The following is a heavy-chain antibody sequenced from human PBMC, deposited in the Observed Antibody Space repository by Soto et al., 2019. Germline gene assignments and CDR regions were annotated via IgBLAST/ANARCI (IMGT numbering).Heavy chain of an antibody. J-gene: IGHJ5*02. D-gene: IGHD3-3*01. Sequence: QVQLQQWGAGLLKPSETLSLTCAVYGGSFSGYYWSWIRQPPGKGLEWIGEINHSGSTNYNPSLKSRVTLSVDTSKNQFSLKLRSVTAADTAVYYCARAVRFLEWLVNNWCDPWGQGTLVTVSS. CDR2: INHSGST. CDR3: ARAVRFLEWLVNNWCDP. V-gene: IGHV4-34*01. CDR1: GGSFSGYY.